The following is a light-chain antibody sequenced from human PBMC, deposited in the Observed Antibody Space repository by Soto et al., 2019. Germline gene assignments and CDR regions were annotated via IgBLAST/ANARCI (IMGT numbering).Light chain of an antibody. V-gene: IGKV1-39*01. CDR2: GAS. J-gene: IGKJ4*01. CDR3: QQSYSAPLT. Sequence: DIQMTQSPSSLSASVGDRVTITCRASQSISRHLNWYQQKPGKAPKLLIYGASSLQSGVPSRISGSGSGPDFTLSISSLQPEDFATYYCQQSYSAPLTFGGWPKVEI. CDR1: QSISRH.